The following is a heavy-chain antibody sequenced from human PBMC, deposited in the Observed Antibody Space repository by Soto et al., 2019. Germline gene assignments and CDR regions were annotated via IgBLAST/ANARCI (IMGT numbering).Heavy chain of an antibody. CDR2: IDPSDSQT. CDR1: GYSFAGYW. D-gene: IGHD3-22*01. J-gene: IGHJ4*02. CDR3: ARQIYDSDTGPNFQYYFDA. V-gene: IGHV5-10-1*01. Sequence: GESLKISCKGSGYSFAGYWITWVRQKPGKGLEWMGRIDPSDSQTYYSPSFRGHVTISVTKSITTVFLQWSSLRASDTAMYYCARQIYDSDTGPNFQYYFDAWGQGTPGTVSS.